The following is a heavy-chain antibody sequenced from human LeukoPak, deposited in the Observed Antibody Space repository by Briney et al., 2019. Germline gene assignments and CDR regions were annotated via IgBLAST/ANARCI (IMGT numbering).Heavy chain of an antibody. J-gene: IGHJ4*02. Sequence: ALTLSCPSSGFTFISYAMSWVRPARAKGVDWVSAIGGSCGSTYYADSVKARFTISRENPKNTLYLQMNSLTAEDTAVYYCARDQSGYWGQGTLVTVSS. D-gene: IGHD3-10*01. V-gene: IGHV3-23*01. CDR2: IGGSCGST. CDR1: GFTFISYA. CDR3: ARDQSGY.